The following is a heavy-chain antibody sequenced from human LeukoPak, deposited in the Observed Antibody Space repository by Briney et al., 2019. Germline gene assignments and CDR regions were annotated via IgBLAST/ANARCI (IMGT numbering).Heavy chain of an antibody. J-gene: IGHJ4*02. CDR3: AKETRGSYSDY. V-gene: IGHV3-30*02. CDR1: GFTFSSSG. Sequence: QPGGSLRLSCAASGFTFSSSGMHRVRQAPGKGLEWVAFIRYDGTSKYYADSVKGRFTISRDNSKNTVYLQMNSLRAEDTAVYYCAKETRGSYSDYWGQGTLVTVSS. D-gene: IGHD1-26*01. CDR2: IRYDGTSK.